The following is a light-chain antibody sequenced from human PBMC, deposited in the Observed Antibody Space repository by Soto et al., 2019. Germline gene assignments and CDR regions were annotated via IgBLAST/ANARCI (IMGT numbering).Light chain of an antibody. J-gene: IGLJ2*01. CDR2: EVS. CDR3: SSYTSSSTPVV. Sequence: QSALTQPASVSGSPGQSITISCTGTNSDGGSNDLVSWYQQHPGKAPKLMIYEVSNRPSGVSNRFSGSKSGNTASLTISGLQAEDEADYYCSSYTSSSTPVVFGGGTKLTVL. V-gene: IGLV2-14*02. CDR1: NSDGGSNDL.